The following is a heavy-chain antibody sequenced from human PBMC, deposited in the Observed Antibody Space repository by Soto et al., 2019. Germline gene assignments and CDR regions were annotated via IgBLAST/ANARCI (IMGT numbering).Heavy chain of an antibody. V-gene: IGHV4-59*01. CDR1: GGSISSYY. D-gene: IGHD3-10*01. Sequence: HVQLQASGPGLVKPSETLSLTCTVSGGSISSYYWSWIRQPPGKGLEWIGYIYYSGSTNYNPSLKSRVTISVDTAKNQVSLKLSSVTAADTAVYYCARDHGVYYGSGRGGAFDIWGQGTMVTVSS. CDR3: ARDHGVYYGSGRGGAFDI. J-gene: IGHJ3*02. CDR2: IYYSGST.